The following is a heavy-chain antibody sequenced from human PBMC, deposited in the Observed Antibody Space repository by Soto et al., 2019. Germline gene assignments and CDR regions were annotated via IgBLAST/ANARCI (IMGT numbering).Heavy chain of an antibody. D-gene: IGHD3-10*01. Sequence: GGSLRLSCAASGFTFSSYGMHWVRQAPGKGLEWVAVIWYDGSNKYYADSVKGRFTISRDNSKNTLYLQMNSLRAEDTAVYYCARDGVWFGDGGNYFDYWGQGTLVTVSS. CDR2: IWYDGSNK. V-gene: IGHV3-33*01. CDR3: ARDGVWFGDGGNYFDY. J-gene: IGHJ4*02. CDR1: GFTFSSYG.